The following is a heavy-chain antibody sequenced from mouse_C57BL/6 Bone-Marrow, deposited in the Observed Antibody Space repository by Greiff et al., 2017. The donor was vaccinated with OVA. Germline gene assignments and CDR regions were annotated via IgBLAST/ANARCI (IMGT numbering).Heavy chain of an antibody. D-gene: IGHD2-1*01. Sequence: ESGPGLVKPSQSLSLTCSVTGYSITSGYYWNWIRQFPGSKLEWMGYISYDGSNNYNPSLKNRISITRDTSKNQFFLKLNSVTTEDTATYYCASSLLWYCAWFAYWGQGTLVTVSA. CDR1: GYSITSGYY. V-gene: IGHV3-6*01. CDR3: ASSLLWYCAWFAY. J-gene: IGHJ3*01. CDR2: ISYDGSN.